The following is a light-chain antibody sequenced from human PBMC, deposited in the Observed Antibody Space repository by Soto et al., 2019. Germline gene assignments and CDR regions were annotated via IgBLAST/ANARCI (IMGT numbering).Light chain of an antibody. CDR2: EDS. Sequence: QSALTQPASVSGSPGQSITISCTGTSSDVGGYNLVSWYQHHPGKAPKLMIYEDSKRPSGVSNRFSGSKSGNTASLTISGLQAEDEADYYCCSYAGSSTWVFGGGTKLTVL. CDR1: SSDVGGYNL. V-gene: IGLV2-23*01. CDR3: CSYAGSSTWV. J-gene: IGLJ3*02.